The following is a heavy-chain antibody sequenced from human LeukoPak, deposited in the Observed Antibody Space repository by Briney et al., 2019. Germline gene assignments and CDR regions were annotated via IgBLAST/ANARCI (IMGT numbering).Heavy chain of an antibody. V-gene: IGHV4-61*02. CDR1: GGSISSGSYC. D-gene: IGHD3-3*01. CDR3: VRDLAAYYDFWSGSSGDAFDI. Sequence: PSQTLSLTCTVSGGSISSGSYCWSWIRQPAGEGLEWIGRIYTSGSTNYNPSLKSRVTISVDTSKNQFSLKLSSVTAADTAVYYCVRDLAAYYDFWSGSSGDAFDIWGQGTMVTVSS. CDR2: IYTSGST. J-gene: IGHJ3*02.